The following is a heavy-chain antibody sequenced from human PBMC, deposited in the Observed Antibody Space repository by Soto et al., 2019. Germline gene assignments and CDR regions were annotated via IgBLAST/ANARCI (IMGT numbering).Heavy chain of an antibody. J-gene: IGHJ4*02. CDR1: GFTFSSYG. V-gene: IGHV3-30*18. D-gene: IGHD1-26*01. Sequence: PGGSLRLSCAASGFTFSSYGMHWVRQAPGKGLEWVAVISYDGSNKYYADSVKGRFTISRDNSKNTLYLQMNSLRAEDTAVYYCAKDPPYSGSYYFDYWGQGTLVTVSS. CDR3: AKDPPYSGSYYFDY. CDR2: ISYDGSNK.